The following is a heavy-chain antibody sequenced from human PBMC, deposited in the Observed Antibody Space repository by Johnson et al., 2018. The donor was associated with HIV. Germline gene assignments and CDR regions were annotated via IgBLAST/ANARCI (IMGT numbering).Heavy chain of an antibody. J-gene: IGHJ3*02. D-gene: IGHD6-6*01. CDR2: ISYDGNNK. CDR1: GFTFSSYA. Sequence: QVQLVESGGGVVQPGRSLRLSCAASGFTFSSYAMHWVRQAPGKGLEWVAVISYDGNNKYYADSVKGRFTISRDNSKNTLYLQMNSLRAEDTAVYYCAKERQLVRSFDIWGQGTMVTVSS. V-gene: IGHV3-30-3*01. CDR3: AKERQLVRSFDI.